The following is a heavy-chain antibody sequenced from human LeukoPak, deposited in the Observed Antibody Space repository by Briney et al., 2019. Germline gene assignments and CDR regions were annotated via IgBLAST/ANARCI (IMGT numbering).Heavy chain of an antibody. CDR3: ARGFSGNYYNY. Sequence: SETLSLTCTVSGGSISSSSYYWSWIRQSPSRGLEWLGRTYYRSKWYNDYALSVKSRITINPDTSKNQFSLQLNSATPDDTAVYYCARGFSGNYYNYWGQGTLVTVSS. V-gene: IGHV6-1*01. CDR2: TYYRSKWYN. D-gene: IGHD1-26*01. J-gene: IGHJ4*02. CDR1: GGSISSSSYY.